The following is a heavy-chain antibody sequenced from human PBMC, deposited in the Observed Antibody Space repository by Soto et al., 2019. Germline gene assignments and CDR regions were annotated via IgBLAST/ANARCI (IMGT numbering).Heavy chain of an antibody. CDR2: IYYSGGT. V-gene: IGHV4-59*08. J-gene: IGHJ5*02. CDR3: ARLPSYYDSSGTVSNWFDP. Sequence: SETLSLTCTVSGGSISSYYWSWIRQPPGKGLEWIGYIYYSGGTNYNPSLKSRVTISVDTSKNQFSLKLSSVTAADTAVYYCARLPSYYDSSGTVSNWFDPWGQGTQVTVSS. D-gene: IGHD3-22*01. CDR1: GGSISSYY.